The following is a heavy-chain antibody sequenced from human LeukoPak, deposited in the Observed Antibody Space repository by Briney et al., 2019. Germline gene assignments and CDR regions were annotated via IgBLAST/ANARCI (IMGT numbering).Heavy chain of an antibody. Sequence: SETLSLTCTVSGGSISSYYWSWIRQPPGKGLEWIGYIYYSGSTNYNPSLKSRVTISVDTSKSQFSLKLSSVTAADTAVYYCARPYRGAFDIWGQGTMVTVSS. CDR2: IYYSGST. V-gene: IGHV4-59*01. D-gene: IGHD1-26*01. J-gene: IGHJ3*02. CDR1: GGSISSYY. CDR3: ARPYRGAFDI.